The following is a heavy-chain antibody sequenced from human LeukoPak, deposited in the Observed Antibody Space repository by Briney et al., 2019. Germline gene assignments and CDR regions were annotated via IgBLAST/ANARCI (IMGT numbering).Heavy chain of an antibody. Sequence: PGESLKISCKGSGYSFTSYWIGWVCQMPGKGLEWMGIIYPGDSDTRYSPSFQGQVTISADKSISTAYLQWSSLKASDTAVYYCARRILRYCSSTSCPLYFDYWAREPWSPSPQ. CDR3: ARRILRYCSSTSCPLYFDY. J-gene: IGHJ4*02. CDR1: GYSFTSYW. V-gene: IGHV5-51*01. D-gene: IGHD2-2*01. CDR2: IYPGDSDT.